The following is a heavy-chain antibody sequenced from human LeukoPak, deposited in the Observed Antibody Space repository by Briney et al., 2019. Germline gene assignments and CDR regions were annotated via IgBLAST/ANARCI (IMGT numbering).Heavy chain of an antibody. CDR2: IYSSGST. D-gene: IGHD3-22*01. V-gene: IGHV4-59*11. J-gene: IGHJ4*02. CDR3: ARSSYYDSSGYYVPY. CDR1: GGSISNHY. Sequence: SETLSLTCTVSGGSISNHYWSWIRQPPGKGLEWIAYIYSSGSTNYDPSLKSRVTISVDSSKNQFSLKLSSVTAADTAVYFCARSSYYDSSGYYVPYWGQGTLVTVPS.